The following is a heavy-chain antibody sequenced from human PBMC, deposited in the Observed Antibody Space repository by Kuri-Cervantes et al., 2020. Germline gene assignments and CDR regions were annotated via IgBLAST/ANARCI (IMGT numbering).Heavy chain of an antibody. Sequence: GGSLRLSCGGSGFIFSNYGIHWVRQAPGKGLEWVAVISYDGSSKFYSDSVKGRFSISRDNSKNTVYLQMNSLRAEDTAVYYCAGFRELIPGAFDIWGQGTMVTVSS. CDR3: AGFRELIPGAFDI. CDR1: GFIFSNYG. V-gene: IGHV3-30*03. CDR2: ISYDGSSK. J-gene: IGHJ3*02. D-gene: IGHD3-10*01.